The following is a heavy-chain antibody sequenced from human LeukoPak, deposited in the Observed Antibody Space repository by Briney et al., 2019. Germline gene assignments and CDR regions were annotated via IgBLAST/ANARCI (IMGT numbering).Heavy chain of an antibody. Sequence: ASVKVSCTASGYTFTSYYMHWVRQAPGQGLEWMGIINPSGGSTSYAQKFQGRVTMTRDMSTSTVYMELSSLRSEDTAVYYCARDLFASTMIPQGNYYMDVWGKGTTVTVSS. D-gene: IGHD3-22*01. V-gene: IGHV1-46*01. J-gene: IGHJ6*03. CDR1: GYTFTSYY. CDR2: INPSGGST. CDR3: ARDLFASTMIPQGNYYMDV.